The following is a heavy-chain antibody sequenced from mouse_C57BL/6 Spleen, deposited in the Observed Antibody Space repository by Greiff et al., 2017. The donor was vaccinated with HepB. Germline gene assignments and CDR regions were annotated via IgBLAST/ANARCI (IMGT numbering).Heavy chain of an antibody. CDR1: GFTFSSYG. Sequence: EVKLMESGGDLVKPGGSLKLSCAASGFTFSSYGMSWVRQTPDKRLEWVATISSGGSYTYYPDSVKGRFTISRDNAKNTLYLQMSSLKSEDTAMYYCARPPYYYGPGYFDVWGTGTTVTVSS. V-gene: IGHV5-6*01. J-gene: IGHJ1*03. CDR2: ISSGGSYT. D-gene: IGHD1-1*01. CDR3: ARPPYYYGPGYFDV.